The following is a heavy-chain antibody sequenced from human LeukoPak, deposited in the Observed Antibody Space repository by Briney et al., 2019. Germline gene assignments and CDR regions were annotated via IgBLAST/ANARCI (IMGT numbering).Heavy chain of an antibody. CDR3: ARAYCVGDCSVLHIYFDY. Sequence: SETLSLTCIVSGGSISSSSYYWGWIRQPPGKGLEWIGSIYYSGSTYYNPSLKSRVTISVDTSKNQFSLKLSSVTAADTAVYYCARAYCVGDCSVLHIYFDYWGQGTLVTVSS. V-gene: IGHV4-39*01. CDR1: GGSISSSSYY. CDR2: IYYSGST. J-gene: IGHJ4*02. D-gene: IGHD2-21*02.